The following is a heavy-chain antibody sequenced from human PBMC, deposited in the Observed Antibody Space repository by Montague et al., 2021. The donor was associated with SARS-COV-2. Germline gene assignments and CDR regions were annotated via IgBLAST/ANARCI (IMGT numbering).Heavy chain of an antibody. D-gene: IGHD5-12*01. CDR2: IYTGGRT. Sequence: TLSLTCSVSGGSISTGNYYWSWIRQPAGKRLEWIGGIYTGGRTNYNPSVQSRVTILVDTSKNQFSLKLSSVTAADTAVYYCARHERQWLRLYPYYFDYWGQGTLATVSS. V-gene: IGHV4-61*02. CDR1: GGSISTGNYY. J-gene: IGHJ4*02. CDR3: ARHERQWLRLYPYYFDY.